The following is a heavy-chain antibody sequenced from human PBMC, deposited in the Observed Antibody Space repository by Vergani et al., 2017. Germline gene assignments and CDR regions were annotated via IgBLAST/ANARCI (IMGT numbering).Heavy chain of an antibody. J-gene: IGHJ6*02. Sequence: QVQLRESGPGLVKPSETLSLTCTVSGGSISSYYWSWIRQPPGKGLEWIGYIYYSGSTNYNPSLKSRVTISVDTSKNQFSLKLSSVTAADTAVYYCARDGYSYGPGGVDVWGQGTTVTVSS. CDR2: IYYSGST. D-gene: IGHD5-18*01. CDR3: ARDGYSYGPGGVDV. CDR1: GGSISSYY. V-gene: IGHV4-59*01.